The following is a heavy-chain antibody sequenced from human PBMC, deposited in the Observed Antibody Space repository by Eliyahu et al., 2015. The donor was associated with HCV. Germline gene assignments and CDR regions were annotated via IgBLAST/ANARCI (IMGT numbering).Heavy chain of an antibody. Sequence: EVQLVESGGGLVQPGGSLRLSCAASGFTFSSYAMHWVRQAPGKGLEYVSAISSNGGSTYYANSVKGRFTISRDNSKNTLYLQMGSLRAEDMAVYYCARDRMGGYGEYYYGMDVWGQGTTVTVSS. CDR2: ISSNGGST. D-gene: IGHD5-12*01. CDR1: GFTFSSYA. CDR3: ARDRMGGYGEYYYGMDV. V-gene: IGHV3-64*01. J-gene: IGHJ6*02.